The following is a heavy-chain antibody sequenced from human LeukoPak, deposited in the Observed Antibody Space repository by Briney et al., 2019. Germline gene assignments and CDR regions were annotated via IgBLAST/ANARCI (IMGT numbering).Heavy chain of an antibody. D-gene: IGHD1-26*01. J-gene: IGHJ4*02. CDR2: ISHTGTT. Sequence: PSETLSLTCAASGASITIPDYYWVWIRLPPGKGLEWIGTISHTGTTYYNPSLQSRVSISGDKSKNQFSLKLSSVTAADTAVYYCATREHRVQRPPGDYWGQGTQVTVSS. V-gene: IGHV4-39*01. CDR1: GASITIPDYY. CDR3: ATREHRVQRPPGDY.